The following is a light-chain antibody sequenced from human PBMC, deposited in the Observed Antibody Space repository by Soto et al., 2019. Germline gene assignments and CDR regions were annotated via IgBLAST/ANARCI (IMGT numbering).Light chain of an antibody. J-gene: IGLJ1*01. CDR3: QSYDNSLSGSEV. V-gene: IGLV1-40*01. CDR1: SSNIGAGYD. CDR2: GIF. Sequence: QSVLTQPPSVSGAPGQRVTISCTGSSSNIGAGYDVHWYQQLPGAAPTLLIFGIFNRPSGVSERFSGSRSGASASLVIAGLQAEDEADYFCQSYDNSLSGSEVFGTGNKVTVL.